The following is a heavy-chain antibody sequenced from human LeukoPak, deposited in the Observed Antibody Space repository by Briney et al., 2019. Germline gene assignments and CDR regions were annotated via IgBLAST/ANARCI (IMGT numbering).Heavy chain of an antibody. CDR1: GGSISSYY. J-gene: IGHJ4*02. Sequence: SETLSLTCTVSGGSISSYYWSWIRQPLGKGLEWIGYIYYSGSTNYNPSLKSRVTISVDTSKNQFSLKLSSVTAADTAVYYCARGEDILTGYSLDYWGQGTLVTVSS. V-gene: IGHV4-59*01. D-gene: IGHD3-9*01. CDR2: IYYSGST. CDR3: ARGEDILTGYSLDY.